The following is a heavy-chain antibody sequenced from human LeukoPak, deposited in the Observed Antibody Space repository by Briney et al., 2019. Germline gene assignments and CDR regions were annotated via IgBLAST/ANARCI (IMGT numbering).Heavy chain of an antibody. Sequence: GGSLRLSCATSGFTLSSYAMSWVRQAPGKGLEWVSGISGSGGSTYYADSVKGRFTISRDNSKNTVYLQMNSLRAEDMAVYYCAKVRFCSGGSCYTYFDYWGQGTLVTVSS. CDR3: AKVRFCSGGSCYTYFDY. V-gene: IGHV3-23*01. D-gene: IGHD2-15*01. J-gene: IGHJ4*02. CDR1: GFTLSSYA. CDR2: ISGSGGST.